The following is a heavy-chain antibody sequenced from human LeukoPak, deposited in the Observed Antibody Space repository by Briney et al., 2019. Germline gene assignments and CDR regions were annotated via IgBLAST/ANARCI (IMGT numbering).Heavy chain of an antibody. V-gene: IGHV1-2*02. Sequence: ASVKVSCKPSGYTFTDYYILWVRQAPGQGLEYMGWISPNSGGTNYAQMFQGRVTMTSDTSINTAFMELRSLRSDDTAVFYCARDSTGGYPDYWGQGTLVTVSA. CDR1: GYTFTDYY. CDR3: ARDSTGGYPDY. CDR2: ISPNSGGT. D-gene: IGHD7-27*01. J-gene: IGHJ4*02.